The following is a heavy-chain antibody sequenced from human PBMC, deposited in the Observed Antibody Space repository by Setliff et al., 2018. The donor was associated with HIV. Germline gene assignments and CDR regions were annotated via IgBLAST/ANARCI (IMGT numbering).Heavy chain of an antibody. CDR2: INAGNGNT. V-gene: IGHV1-3*01. CDR3: ARAAISTIFGVVKNPHNYYMDV. J-gene: IGHJ6*03. Sequence: ASVKVSCKASGYTFTSYAVHWVRQAPGQRLEWMGWINAGNGNTKYSQKFQGRVTITRDTSASTAYMELSSLRSEDTAVYYCARAAISTIFGVVKNPHNYYMDVWGKGTTVTVPS. CDR1: GYTFTSYA. D-gene: IGHD3-3*01.